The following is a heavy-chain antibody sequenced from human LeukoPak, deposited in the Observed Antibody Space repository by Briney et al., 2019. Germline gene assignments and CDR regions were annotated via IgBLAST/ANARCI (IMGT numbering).Heavy chain of an antibody. CDR2: ISSNGDST. V-gene: IGHV3-64*01. CDR1: GFTFSRCS. CDR3: ARDWGYCSSTSCHVFDY. D-gene: IGHD2-2*01. Sequence: GGSLSLSCAASGFTFSRCSMHWVRQAPGKGLEYVSAISSNGDSTYYANSVKGRFTVSRDNSKNTLYLQMGSLRAEDMAVYYCARDWGYCSSTSCHVFDYWGQGTLVTVSS. J-gene: IGHJ4*02.